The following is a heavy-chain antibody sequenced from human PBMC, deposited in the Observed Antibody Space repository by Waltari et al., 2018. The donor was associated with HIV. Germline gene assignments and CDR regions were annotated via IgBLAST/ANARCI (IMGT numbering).Heavy chain of an antibody. D-gene: IGHD3-10*01. CDR3: HRRGKLFRGVVDLDV. CDR2: IKTKADRFAT. J-gene: IGHJ6*02. CDR1: GFSFSGSD. V-gene: IGHV3-73*01. Sequence: EVQLVQSGGDLVQPGGSLKVSCAASGFSFSGSDIHWVRQASGKGLEDIGGIKTKADRFATAYVASVKGRFIMSRDDSESKSYLQMSSLKIEDTAVYYCHRRGKLFRGVVDLDVWGQGTTVIVSS.